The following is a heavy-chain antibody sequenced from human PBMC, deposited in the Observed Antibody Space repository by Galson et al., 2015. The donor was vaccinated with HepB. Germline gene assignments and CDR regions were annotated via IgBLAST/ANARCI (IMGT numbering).Heavy chain of an antibody. CDR2: ISYDGSNK. D-gene: IGHD1-26*01. Sequence: SLRLSCAASGFTFSSYGMHWVRQAPGKGLEWVAVISYDGSNKYYADSVKGRFTISRDNSKNTLYLQMNSLRAEDTAVYYCAKRGSGSYYPGWFDPWGQGTLVTVSS. V-gene: IGHV3-30*18. CDR3: AKRGSGSYYPGWFDP. CDR1: GFTFSSYG. J-gene: IGHJ5*02.